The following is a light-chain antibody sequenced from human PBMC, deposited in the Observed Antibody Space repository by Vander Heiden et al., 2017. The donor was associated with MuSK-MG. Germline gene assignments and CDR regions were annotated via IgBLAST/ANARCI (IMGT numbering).Light chain of an antibody. J-gene: IGKJ3*01. CDR1: QDISNH. Sequence: DIQMTQSPSSLSASVGDRVSITCQASQDISNHLNWYQQKPGKAPKLLIYDASNLETGVPSRFSGSGSGTDFTFTISSLQPEDIATYYCQQYDNFLFTFGPGTKVDF. V-gene: IGKV1-33*01. CDR2: DAS. CDR3: QQYDNFLFT.